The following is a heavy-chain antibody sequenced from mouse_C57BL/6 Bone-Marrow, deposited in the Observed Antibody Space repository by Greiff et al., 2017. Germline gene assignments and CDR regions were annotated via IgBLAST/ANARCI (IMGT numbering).Heavy chain of an antibody. J-gene: IGHJ2*01. Sequence: VQLQQPGAELVKPGASVKLSCKASGYTFTSYWMQWVKQRPGQGLEWIGEIDPSDSYTNYNQKFKGKATLTVDTSSSTAYMRLSSLTSEDSAVYYCARGAYAVVATDYFDYWGQGTTLTVSS. CDR2: IDPSDSYT. CDR3: ARGAYAVVATDYFDY. V-gene: IGHV1-50*01. CDR1: GYTFTSYW. D-gene: IGHD1-1*01.